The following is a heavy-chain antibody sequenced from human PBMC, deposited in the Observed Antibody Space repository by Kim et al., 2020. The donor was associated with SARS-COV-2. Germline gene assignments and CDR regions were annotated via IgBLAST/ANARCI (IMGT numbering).Heavy chain of an antibody. CDR3: AGDSSGWYYFDY. D-gene: IGHD6-19*01. J-gene: IGHJ4*02. V-gene: IGHV1-2*02. Sequence: NEAQKFQGRVTMARDTSISTAYMELSWLRSDDTAVYYCAGDSSGWYYFDYWGQGTLVTVSS.